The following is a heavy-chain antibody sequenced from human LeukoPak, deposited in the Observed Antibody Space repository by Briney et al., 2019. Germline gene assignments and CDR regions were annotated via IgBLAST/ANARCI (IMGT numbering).Heavy chain of an antibody. Sequence: SQTLSLTCAISGDSVSSNSAAWNWIRQSPSRGLEWLGRTYYRSKWYNDYAVSVKSRITINPDTSKNQFSLQLSSVTAADTAVYYCARGRRLGGNWPLSYWGQGTLVTVSS. CDR2: TYYRSKWYN. V-gene: IGHV6-1*01. CDR3: ARGRRLGGNWPLSY. D-gene: IGHD1-1*01. J-gene: IGHJ4*02. CDR1: GDSVSSNSAA.